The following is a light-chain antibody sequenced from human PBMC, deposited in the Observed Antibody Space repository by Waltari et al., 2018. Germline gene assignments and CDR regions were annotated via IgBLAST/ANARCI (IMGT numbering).Light chain of an antibody. CDR2: NYD. V-gene: IGLV1-44*01. CDR1: SSTIGSNA. CDR3: ASWDDRLNVVL. Sequence: QSVLTQSPSASVTPGQTVTISCSGRSSTIGSNAVWYPQLPGTAPQPLIYNYDRRASGVPDRFSGSKSGTSASLVISGLQSEDEADYYCASWDDRLNVVLFGGGTRLTVL. J-gene: IGLJ2*01.